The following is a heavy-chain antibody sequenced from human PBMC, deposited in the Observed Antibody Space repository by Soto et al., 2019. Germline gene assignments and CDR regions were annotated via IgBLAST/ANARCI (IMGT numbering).Heavy chain of an antibody. J-gene: IGHJ6*03. V-gene: IGHV4-34*01. CDR2: VSHSGST. CDR1: GGSFSGYY. D-gene: IGHD3-10*01. CDR3: ARGPYGSGIRSPYYFYYMGV. Sequence: QVQLQEWGAGLLKPTETLSLTCAVYGGSFSGYYWSWIRQPPGTGLEWIWEVSHSGSTNYNPSHKSRVTIAVDTSKSRFSLKLSSVTAADTAVYYCARGPYGSGIRSPYYFYYMGVWGKGTTVTVSS.